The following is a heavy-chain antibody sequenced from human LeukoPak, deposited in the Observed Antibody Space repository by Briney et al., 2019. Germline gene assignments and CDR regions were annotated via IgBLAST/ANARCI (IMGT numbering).Heavy chain of an antibody. CDR1: GFTACSNY. CDR2: IFSGGST. Sequence: GGSLEHFWAGSGFTACSNYTSWVWQAPGKGLEWVPVIFSGGSTYYADSVKGRFTISRDNSENTVYLQVNSLRAEDTAVYYCVRTGYRYGLDNFDYWGQGTRDNGSS. D-gene: IGHD5-18*01. V-gene: IGHV3-53*01. CDR3: VRTGYRYGLDNFDY. J-gene: IGHJ4*02.